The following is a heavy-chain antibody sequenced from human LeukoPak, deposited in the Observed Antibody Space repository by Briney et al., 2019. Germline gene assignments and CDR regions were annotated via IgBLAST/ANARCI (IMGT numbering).Heavy chain of an antibody. Sequence: SETLSLTCTVSGDSIRTNFWSWVRQPPGKGLEWIGYIYYSGSTNYNPSLKSRVTISVDTSKNQFSLKLSSVTAADTAVYYCASRVNSRNYYYGTDVWGQGTTVTVSS. CDR3: ASRVNSRNYYYGTDV. J-gene: IGHJ6*02. V-gene: IGHV4-59*01. CDR2: IYYSGST. D-gene: IGHD2/OR15-2a*01. CDR1: GDSIRTNF.